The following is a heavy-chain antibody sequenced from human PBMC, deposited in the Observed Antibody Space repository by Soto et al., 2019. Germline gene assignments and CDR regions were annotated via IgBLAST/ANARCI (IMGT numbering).Heavy chain of an antibody. CDR1: GFTFSSSW. D-gene: IGHD2-21*01. J-gene: IGHJ6*02. Sequence: GGSLRLSCAVSGFTFSSSWMSWVRQAPGKGLEWVANIKEDGSEKYSVDSVKGRFTISRDNAEKSLYLQMNSLRVEDTAVYYCATGWAYLDDWGQRTTVTVSS. CDR3: ATGWAYLDD. V-gene: IGHV3-7*01. CDR2: IKEDGSEK.